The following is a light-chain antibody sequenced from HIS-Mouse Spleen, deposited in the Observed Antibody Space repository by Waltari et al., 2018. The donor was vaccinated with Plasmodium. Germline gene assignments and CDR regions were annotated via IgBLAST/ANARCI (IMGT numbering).Light chain of an antibody. V-gene: IGLV2-8*01. Sequence: QSALTQPPSASGSPGQSVTISCTGTRSDVGEFNYVSWYQQHPGKAPKLMTYEVSKRPSGVPDRFSGSKSGNTASLTVSGLQAEDEADYYCSSYAGSNNLVFGGGTKLTVL. CDR1: RSDVGEFNY. CDR3: SSYAGSNNLV. CDR2: EVS. J-gene: IGLJ2*01.